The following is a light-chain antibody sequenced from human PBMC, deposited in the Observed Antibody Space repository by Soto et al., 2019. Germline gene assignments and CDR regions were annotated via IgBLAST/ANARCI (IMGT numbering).Light chain of an antibody. Sequence: DIVMTQSPDSLAVSLGERATINCKSSQSILYSPNNKNYLAWYQQKPGQPPKLLIYWATTRESGVPDRFSGSGSETDFTLTISSLQAEDGAVYYCQQYYNAPQNFGQGTKVEIK. CDR1: QSILYSPNNKNY. CDR3: QQYYNAPQN. CDR2: WAT. J-gene: IGKJ1*01. V-gene: IGKV4-1*01.